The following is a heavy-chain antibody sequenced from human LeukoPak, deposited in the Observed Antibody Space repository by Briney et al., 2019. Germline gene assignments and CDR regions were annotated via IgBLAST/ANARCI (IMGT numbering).Heavy chain of an antibody. V-gene: IGHV1-2*02. Sequence: ASVKVSCKASGYTFTGYYMHWVRQAPGQGLEWMGWINPNSGGTNYAQKFQGRVTMTRDTSISTAYMELSRLRSDDTAVYYCARSTYYYDSSGYRRAFDIWGQGTMVTVSS. CDR1: GYTFTGYY. CDR2: INPNSGGT. D-gene: IGHD3-22*01. J-gene: IGHJ3*02. CDR3: ARSTYYYDSSGYRRAFDI.